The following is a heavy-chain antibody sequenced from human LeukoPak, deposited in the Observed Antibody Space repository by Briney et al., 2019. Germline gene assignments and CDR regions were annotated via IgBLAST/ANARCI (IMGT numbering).Heavy chain of an antibody. J-gene: IGHJ4*02. CDR1: GGSISSYY. CDR2: IYYSGST. Sequence: SETLSLTCTVSGGSISSYYWSWIRQPPGKGLEWIGYIYYSGSTNYNPSLKSRVTISVDTSKNQFSLKLSSVTAADTAVYYCARVVVVTAIDITFDYWGQGTLVTVSS. D-gene: IGHD2-21*02. CDR3: ARVVVVTAIDITFDY. V-gene: IGHV4-59*01.